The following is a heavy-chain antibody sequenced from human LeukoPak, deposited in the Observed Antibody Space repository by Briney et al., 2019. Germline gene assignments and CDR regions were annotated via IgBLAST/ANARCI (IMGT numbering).Heavy chain of an antibody. J-gene: IGHJ3*01. CDR2: ISSGATHT. V-gene: IGHV3-23*01. CDR3: AKVAPDDRRGFDL. Sequence: PGGSLRLSCAASGFVFSSYAMHRVPQAPGKGLEWVSTISSGATHTYYPDSVKGRFTVSRDYSKNTLDLQMNSLRVEDTALYYCAKVAPDDRRGFDLWGQGTMVTVSS. D-gene: IGHD3-22*01. CDR1: GFVFSSYA.